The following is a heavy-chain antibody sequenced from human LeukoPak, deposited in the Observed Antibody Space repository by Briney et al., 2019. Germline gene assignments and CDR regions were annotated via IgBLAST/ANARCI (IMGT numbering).Heavy chain of an antibody. CDR2: ISADNVNT. Sequence: ASVSVSSTASGYTFTTSGISCVRDAPGQGLVSRGWISADNVNTNYAQKLQSRDTTTTDTSTSTADMELRSLRSDDTAVYYCARSEVEEQWLDYGFDIWGQGTMVTVSS. CDR1: GYTFTTSG. CDR3: ARSEVEEQWLDYGFDI. J-gene: IGHJ3*02. D-gene: IGHD6-19*01. V-gene: IGHV1-18*01.